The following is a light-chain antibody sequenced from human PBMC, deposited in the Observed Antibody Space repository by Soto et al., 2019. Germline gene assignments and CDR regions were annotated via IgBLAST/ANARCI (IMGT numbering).Light chain of an antibody. CDR1: RSVSSY. V-gene: IGKV3-11*01. CDR3: QQRSNWPPALT. Sequence: IVFTPSPANPSLSPGEKATPPLQASRSVSSYLAWYQQKPGQAPRLLIYDASNRATGIPARFSGSGSGTDFTLTISSLEPEDFAVYYCQQRSNWPPALTFGGGTKVDIK. CDR2: DAS. J-gene: IGKJ4*01.